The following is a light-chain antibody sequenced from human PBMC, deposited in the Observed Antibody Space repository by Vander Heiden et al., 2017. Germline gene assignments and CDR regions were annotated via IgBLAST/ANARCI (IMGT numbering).Light chain of an antibody. CDR2: VNSDGSH. CDR3: QTWGSGIRV. J-gene: IGLJ3*02. CDR1: GAHTTYA. V-gene: IGLV4-69*01. Sequence: QVVLTQSPSASASVGSSVNPTSTLSGAHTTYAIAWHQKQSEKGPRFLMKVNSDGSHTKGDGIPDRFSGATSGSERYLTISSLQSDDEADYYCQTWGSGIRVFGGGTKLTVL.